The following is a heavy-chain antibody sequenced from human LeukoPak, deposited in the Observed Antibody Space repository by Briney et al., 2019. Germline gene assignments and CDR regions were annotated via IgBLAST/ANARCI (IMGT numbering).Heavy chain of an antibody. Sequence: TSETLSLTCTVSGGSISSYYWTWIRQPAGKGLEWIGRFYSTGSTNYNPSLKSRVTMLVDTSKNQFSLKLSSVTAADTAVYYCARDQYSGSLDYWGQGTLVTVSS. V-gene: IGHV4-4*07. D-gene: IGHD1-26*01. J-gene: IGHJ4*02. CDR3: ARDQYSGSLDY. CDR2: FYSTGST. CDR1: GGSISSYY.